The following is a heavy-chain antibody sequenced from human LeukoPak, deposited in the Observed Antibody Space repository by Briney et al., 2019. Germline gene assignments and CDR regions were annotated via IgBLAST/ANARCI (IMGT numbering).Heavy chain of an antibody. J-gene: IGHJ5*02. CDR3: ARAPGGIYCSSTSCYDLRWFDP. Sequence: SQTLSLTCTVSGGSISSGDYYWSWIRHPPGKGLEWIGYIYYSGSTYYNPSLKSRVTISVDTSKNQFSLKLSSVTAADTAVYYCARAPGGIYCSSTSCYDLRWFDPWGQGTLVTVSS. CDR2: IYYSGST. V-gene: IGHV4-30-4*08. CDR1: GGSISSGDYY. D-gene: IGHD2-2*01.